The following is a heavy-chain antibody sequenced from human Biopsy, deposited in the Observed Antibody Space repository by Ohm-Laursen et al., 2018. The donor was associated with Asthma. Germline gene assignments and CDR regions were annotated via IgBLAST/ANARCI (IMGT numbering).Heavy chain of an antibody. V-gene: IGHV1-69*13. CDR2: INSVFGTT. CDR1: GGTFNTYV. D-gene: IGHD2-2*01. Sequence: SVKVSCKSLGGTFNTYVIGWGRQAPGQGLEWMGGINSVFGTTTYPQKFQVRVTITADDSTSTVYMELSSLRSGDTAVYYCARKAGSCISRTCYSLDFWGQGTLVTVSS. CDR3: ARKAGSCISRTCYSLDF. J-gene: IGHJ4*02.